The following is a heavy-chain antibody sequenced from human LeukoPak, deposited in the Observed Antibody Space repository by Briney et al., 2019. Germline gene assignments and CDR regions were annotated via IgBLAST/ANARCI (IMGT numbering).Heavy chain of an antibody. V-gene: IGHV3-66*04. J-gene: IGHJ6*02. Sequence: PGGSLRLSCAASEFTVSTNYMTWVRLAPGKGLEWVSVINSGGSTYYADSVKGRFTISRDNSKNTLYLEMSSLRAEDTAVYYCARRYFGMDVWGQGTTVTVSS. CDR3: ARRYFGMDV. CDR2: INSGGST. CDR1: EFTVSTNY.